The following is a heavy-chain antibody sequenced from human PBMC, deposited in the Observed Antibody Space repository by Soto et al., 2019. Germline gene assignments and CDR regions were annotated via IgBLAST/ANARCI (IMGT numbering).Heavy chain of an antibody. D-gene: IGHD6-13*01. CDR3: ARHDYRCSRPFDS. CDR2: IYFSGSS. V-gene: IGHV4-39*01. Sequence: QLQLQESGPGLVKPSETLSLTCSVSGYSISGSTYYWGWIRQPPGKGLEWIGTIYFSGSSYYNPSLKSRVTMSVDTSQNHFSLGLTSVTAADTAVYYGARHDYRCSRPFDSWGQGTLVSVS. CDR1: GYSISGSTYY. J-gene: IGHJ4*02.